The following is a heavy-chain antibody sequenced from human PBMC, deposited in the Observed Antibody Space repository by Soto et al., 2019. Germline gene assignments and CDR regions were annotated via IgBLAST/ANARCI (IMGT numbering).Heavy chain of an antibody. Sequence: PGESLKISCKGSGYSFTSYWIGWVRQMPGKGLEWMGIIYPGDSDTRYSPSFQGQVTISADKSISTAYLQWSSLKASDTAMYYCASGGDDFWSGYGLAFDIWGQGTMVTVSS. CDR2: IYPGDSDT. V-gene: IGHV5-51*01. J-gene: IGHJ3*02. D-gene: IGHD3-3*01. CDR1: GYSFTSYW. CDR3: ASGGDDFWSGYGLAFDI.